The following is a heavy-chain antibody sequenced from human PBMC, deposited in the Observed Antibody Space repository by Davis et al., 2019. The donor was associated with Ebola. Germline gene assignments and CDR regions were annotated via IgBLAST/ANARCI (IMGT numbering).Heavy chain of an antibody. J-gene: IGHJ4*02. CDR3: TNAVTTTDY. V-gene: IGHV3-73*01. Sequence: PGGSLRLSCAASGFTFSGSAMHWVRQASGKGLEWVGRIRSKANSYATACAASVKGRFTISRDDSKNTAYLQMNSLKTEDTAVYYCTNAVTTTDYWGQGTLVTVSS. D-gene: IGHD4-17*01. CDR2: IRSKANSYAT. CDR1: GFTFSGSA.